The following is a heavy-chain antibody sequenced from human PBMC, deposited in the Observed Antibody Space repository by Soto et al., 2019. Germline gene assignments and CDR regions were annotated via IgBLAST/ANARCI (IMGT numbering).Heavy chain of an antibody. CDR3: AAADSGSYHDAFDI. Sequence: ASVKVSCKASGFTFTSSAVQWVRQAHGQRLEWIGWIVVGSGNTNYAQKFQERVTITRDMSTSTAYMELSSLRSEDTAVYYCAAADSGSYHDAFDIWGQGTMVTVSS. CDR2: IVVGSGNT. CDR1: GFTFTSSA. V-gene: IGHV1-58*01. J-gene: IGHJ3*02. D-gene: IGHD1-26*01.